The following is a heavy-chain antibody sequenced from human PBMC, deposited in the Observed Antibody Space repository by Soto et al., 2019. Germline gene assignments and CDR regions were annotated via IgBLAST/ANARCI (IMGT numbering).Heavy chain of an antibody. D-gene: IGHD3-10*01. V-gene: IGHV4-39*01. J-gene: IGHJ4*02. Sequence: SETLSLTCTVSGGSIRSSSYYWGWNSQPPGKGLEWIGSIYYNGSTYYNPSLKSRVTISVDTSKSQLSLKLSSVTATDTAVFYCVRLWLGERPPDFWGQGTLVTVSS. CDR2: IYYNGST. CDR3: VRLWLGERPPDF. CDR1: GGSIRSSSYY.